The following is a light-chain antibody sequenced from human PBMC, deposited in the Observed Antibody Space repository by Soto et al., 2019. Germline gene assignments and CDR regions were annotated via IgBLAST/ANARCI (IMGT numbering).Light chain of an antibody. J-gene: IGKJ3*01. V-gene: IGKV3-20*01. CDR2: GVS. CDR3: QQYGSSPIT. Sequence: EIVLTQSPGTLSLSPGERATLSCRASQSISSSYLAWYQQKHGQAPRLLIYGVSNRATGIPDRFSGSGSGTDFTLTISILGPEDFAVYYCQQYGSSPITFGPANKVEIK. CDR1: QSISSSY.